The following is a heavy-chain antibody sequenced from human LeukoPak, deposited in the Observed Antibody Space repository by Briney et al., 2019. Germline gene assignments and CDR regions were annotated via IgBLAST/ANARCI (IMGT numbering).Heavy chain of an antibody. D-gene: IGHD3-10*01. V-gene: IGHV3-23*01. Sequence: PSGALTLACTASGCTISSNAVTWVCQDPGKGLDLVSTISGSGAYTYYADSVKGRSTISRDNSKNTLYLQMNSLRAEDTAVYYCAKYFASGSYYKLPHWGQGTLVTVSS. CDR3: AKYFASGSYYKLPH. CDR2: ISGSGAYT. CDR1: GCTISSNA. J-gene: IGHJ1*01.